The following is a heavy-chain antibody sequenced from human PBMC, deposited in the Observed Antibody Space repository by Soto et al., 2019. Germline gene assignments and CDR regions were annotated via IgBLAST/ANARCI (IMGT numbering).Heavy chain of an antibody. CDR3: ATDRVAFDM. J-gene: IGHJ3*02. CDR1: GYMVTGYY. D-gene: IGHD3-22*01. CDR2: INPKSGGT. V-gene: IGHV1-2*02. Sequence: ASVKVSCKASGYMVTGYYIHCVRQAPGLGLEWMGWINPKSGGTKYAEKFQGRVSMTGDTSITTAYLELSSLTSDDTAVYYCATDRVAFDMWGQGTKVTVSS.